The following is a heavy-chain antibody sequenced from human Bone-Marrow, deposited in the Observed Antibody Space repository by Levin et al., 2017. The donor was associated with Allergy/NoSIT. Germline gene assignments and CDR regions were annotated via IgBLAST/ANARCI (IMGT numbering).Heavy chain of an antibody. Sequence: KTGGSLRLSCAASGFTFSSYRMNWVRQAPGKGLEWVSSISGSSTYKYYVDSVKGRFTISRDNAKKSLYLQMDSLRAEDTAVYYCARDLGTDIVEVPAFEYLQHWGQGTLVTVSS. D-gene: IGHD2-2*01. CDR2: ISGSSTYK. CDR3: ARDLGTDIVEVPAFEYLQH. J-gene: IGHJ1*01. CDR1: GFTFSSYR. V-gene: IGHV3-21*01.